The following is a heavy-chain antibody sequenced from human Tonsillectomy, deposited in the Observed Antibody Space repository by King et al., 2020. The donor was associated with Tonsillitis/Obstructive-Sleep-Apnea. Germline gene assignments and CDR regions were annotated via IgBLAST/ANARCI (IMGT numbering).Heavy chain of an antibody. V-gene: IGHV3-9*01. Sequence: DVQLVESGGGFVQPGRSLRLSCAASGFTFDDYAMHWVRQAPGKGLEWVSGINWNSGSIGYADSVKGRFTISRDNAKNSLYLQMNSLRTEDTALYYCAKGTQGDDYGDYAFDYWGQGTLVTVSS. J-gene: IGHJ4*02. D-gene: IGHD4-17*01. CDR1: GFTFDDYA. CDR3: AKGTQGDDYGDYAFDY. CDR2: INWNSGSI.